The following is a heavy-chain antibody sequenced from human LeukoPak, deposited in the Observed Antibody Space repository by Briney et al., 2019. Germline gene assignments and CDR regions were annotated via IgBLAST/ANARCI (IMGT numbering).Heavy chain of an antibody. CDR1: GGSFSGYY. Sequence: PETLSLTCAVYGGSFSGYYWSWIRQPPGKGLEWIGEINHSGSTNYNPSLQSRVTISVDTSKNQFSLTLSSVTAADTAVYYCARGGSYSRGYYYYYMDVWGKGTTVTVSS. D-gene: IGHD6-13*01. CDR3: ARGGSYSRGYYYYYMDV. V-gene: IGHV4-34*01. CDR2: INHSGST. J-gene: IGHJ6*03.